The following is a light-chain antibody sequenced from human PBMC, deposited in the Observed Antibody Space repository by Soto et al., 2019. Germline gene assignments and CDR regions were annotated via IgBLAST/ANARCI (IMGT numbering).Light chain of an antibody. J-gene: IGKJ4*01. V-gene: IGKV3-20*01. CDR3: QPYGSSPLT. Sequence: EIVLTQSPGTLSLSPGERATLSCRASQSVSSSYLAWYQQKPGQAPRLLIYGASSRATGIPDRFSGSGSGTDFTLTISRLEPEDFAVHYCQPYGSSPLTFGGGT. CDR2: GAS. CDR1: QSVSSSY.